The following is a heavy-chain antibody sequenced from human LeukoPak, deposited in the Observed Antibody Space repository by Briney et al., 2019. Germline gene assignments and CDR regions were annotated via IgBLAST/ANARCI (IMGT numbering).Heavy chain of an antibody. CDR2: IYSSGST. CDR3: ARETTGAGTARPFDY. D-gene: IGHD6-13*01. Sequence: SDTQSLTCTVSVRFIRIFYWSWIRQPGGETLECIGCIYSSGSTNYNPSLKSRVTMSLDTSKSQFSLKLSSVTDADTAVYFCARETTGAGTARPFDYWGQGTLVTVSS. J-gene: IGHJ4*02. V-gene: IGHV4-4*07. CDR1: VRFIRIFY.